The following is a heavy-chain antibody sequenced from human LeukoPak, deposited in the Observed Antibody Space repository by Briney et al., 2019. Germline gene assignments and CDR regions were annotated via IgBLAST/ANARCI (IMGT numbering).Heavy chain of an antibody. CDR1: GGPISSYY. CDR3: ARDRRRYCSGGSCYSGYYYYMDV. J-gene: IGHJ6*03. V-gene: IGHV4-59*01. CDR2: IYYSGST. D-gene: IGHD2-15*01. Sequence: SETLSLTCTVSGGPISSYYWSWIRQPPGKGLEWIGYIYYSGSTNYNPSLKSRVTISVDTSKNQFSLKLSSVTAADTAVYYCARDRRRYCSGGSCYSGYYYYMDVWGKGTTVTVSS.